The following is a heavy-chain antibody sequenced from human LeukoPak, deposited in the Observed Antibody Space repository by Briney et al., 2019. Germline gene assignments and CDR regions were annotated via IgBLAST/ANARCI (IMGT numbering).Heavy chain of an antibody. CDR2: ISSSGSTI. V-gene: IGHV3-48*03. CDR3: GRDLSGWYGPDY. D-gene: IGHD6-19*01. CDR1: GFTFSSYE. J-gene: IGHJ4*02. Sequence: GGSLRLSCAASGFTFSSYEMSWVRQAPGKGLEWVSYISSSGSTIYYADSVKGRFTISRDNAKNSLYLQMNSLRAEDTALYYCGRDLSGWYGPDYWGQGTLVTVSS.